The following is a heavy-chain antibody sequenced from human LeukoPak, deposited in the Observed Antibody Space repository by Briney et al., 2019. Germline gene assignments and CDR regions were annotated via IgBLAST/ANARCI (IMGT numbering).Heavy chain of an antibody. V-gene: IGHV4-39*01. CDR2: INYSGNT. CDR1: GGSIRSPRHY. CDR3: ARFEGGTMRDY. D-gene: IGHD2-2*01. J-gene: IGHJ4*02. Sequence: SETLSLTCTVSGGSIRSPRHYWVWIRQPPGKGLEWIGTINYSGNTFYKSSLKSRVTISVDTSKNQLSLRLSSVTAADTAVYYCARFEGGTMRDYWGQGTLVTVSS.